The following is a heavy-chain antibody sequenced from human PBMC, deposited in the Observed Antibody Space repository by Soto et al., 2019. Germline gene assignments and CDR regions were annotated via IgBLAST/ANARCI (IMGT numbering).Heavy chain of an antibody. J-gene: IGHJ2*01. V-gene: IGHV4-34*01. CDR1: GGSFSGYY. CDR3: ARERGKPTVTTVSDYWYFDL. Sequence: SETLSLTCAVYGGSFSGYYWSWIRQPPGKGLEWIGEINHSGSTNYNPSLKSRVTISVDTSKNQFSLKLSSVTAADTAVYYCARERGKPTVTTVSDYWYFDLWGRGTLVTVSS. CDR2: INHSGST. D-gene: IGHD4-17*01.